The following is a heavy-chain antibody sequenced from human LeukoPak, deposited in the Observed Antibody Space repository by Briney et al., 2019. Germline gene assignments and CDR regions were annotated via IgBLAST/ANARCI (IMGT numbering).Heavy chain of an antibody. CDR3: ARARRAAIYDAFDI. V-gene: IGHV1-69*05. D-gene: IGHD2-2*02. Sequence: SVKVSCKASGGTFSSYAISWVRQAPGQGLEWMGGIIPIFGTANYAQKFQGRVTITTDESTSTAYMELSSLRSEDTAVYYCARARRAAIYDAFDIWGQGTMVTVSS. CDR1: GGTFSSYA. J-gene: IGHJ3*02. CDR2: IIPIFGTA.